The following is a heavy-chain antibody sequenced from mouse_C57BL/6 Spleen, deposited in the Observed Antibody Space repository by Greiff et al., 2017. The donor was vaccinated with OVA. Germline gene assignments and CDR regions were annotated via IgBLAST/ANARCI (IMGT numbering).Heavy chain of an antibody. CDR3: ARGSLGQGYFDY. CDR2: INPYNGGT. D-gene: IGHD3-3*01. Sequence: VQLQQSGPVLVKPGASVTMSCKASGYTFTDYYMNWVKQSHGKSLEWIGVINPYNGGTSYNQKFKGKATLTVDKSSSTAYMELNSLTSEDSAVYYCARGSLGQGYFDYWGQGTTLTVSS. CDR1: GYTFTDYY. V-gene: IGHV1-19*01. J-gene: IGHJ2*01.